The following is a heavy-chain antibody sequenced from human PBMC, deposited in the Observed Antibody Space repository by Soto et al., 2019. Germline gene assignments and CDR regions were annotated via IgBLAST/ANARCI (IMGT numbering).Heavy chain of an antibody. CDR3: AGADYHFWSGYPQYYFDY. CDR1: GGSISSGGYS. V-gene: IGHV4-31*03. D-gene: IGHD3-3*01. CDR2: IYYSGST. Sequence: NPSETLSLTCTVSGGSISSGGYSWSWIRQHPGKGLEWIGYIYYSGSTYYNPSLKSRVTISVDTSKNQFSLNLSSVTAADTAVYYWAGADYHFWSGYPQYYFDYWGQGTLVTVSS. J-gene: IGHJ4*02.